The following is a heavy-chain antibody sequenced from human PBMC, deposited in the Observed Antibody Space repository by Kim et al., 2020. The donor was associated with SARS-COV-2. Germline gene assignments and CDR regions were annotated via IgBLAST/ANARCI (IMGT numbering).Heavy chain of an antibody. J-gene: IGHJ6*01. CDR2: IYYRGNT. V-gene: IGHV4-31*03. Sequence: SETLSLTCTVSGGSINNDDYYWSWIRQHPGKGLEWVGYIYYRGNTFYNPSLKSRLSISLDTSKNQFSQKLSSVTAADTAVYYCARHHKDYYGMDVWGLGTAVTVSS. CDR1: GGSINNDDYY. CDR3: ARHHKDYYGMDV.